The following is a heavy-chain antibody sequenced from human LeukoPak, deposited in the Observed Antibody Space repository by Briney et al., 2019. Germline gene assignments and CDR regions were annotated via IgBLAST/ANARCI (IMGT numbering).Heavy chain of an antibody. V-gene: IGHV3-48*04. Sequence: PGGSLRLSCAASGFTFSAYSMNWVRQAPGKGLEWVSYISSSGSTIYYADSVKGRFTISRDNAKNSLYLQMNSLRAEDTAVYYCARAGYTGWYVDYWGQGTLVTVSS. CDR2: ISSSGSTI. J-gene: IGHJ4*02. D-gene: IGHD5-12*01. CDR3: ARAGYTGWYVDY. CDR1: GFTFSAYS.